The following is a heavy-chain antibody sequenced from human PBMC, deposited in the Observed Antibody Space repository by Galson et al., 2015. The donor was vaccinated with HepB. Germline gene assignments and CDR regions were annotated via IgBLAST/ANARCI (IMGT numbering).Heavy chain of an antibody. V-gene: IGHV3-30*18. J-gene: IGHJ4*02. CDR2: MSYDESSE. D-gene: IGHD6-6*01. CDR3: AKATYSTSYYFDY. Sequence: SLRLSCAVSGFTFSTYGMHWVRQAPGKGLEWVAVMSYDESSEYYADSVKGRFTISRDNSKNTLYLQMNSLRAEDTAVYFCAKATYSTSYYFDYWGQGTLVAVSS. CDR1: GFTFSTYG.